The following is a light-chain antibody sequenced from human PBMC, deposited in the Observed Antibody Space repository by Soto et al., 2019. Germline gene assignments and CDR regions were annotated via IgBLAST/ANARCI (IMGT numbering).Light chain of an antibody. Sequence: EIVLTQSPGTLSLSPGERATLSCRASQSVSSGFLAWYQQKPVQAPRLLIYGASSRATGIPDRFSGSGSGTDFTLTISRLEPEDFAVYYCQQYGSSPQTFGQGTKVDIK. J-gene: IGKJ1*01. CDR1: QSVSSGF. CDR2: GAS. V-gene: IGKV3-20*01. CDR3: QQYGSSPQT.